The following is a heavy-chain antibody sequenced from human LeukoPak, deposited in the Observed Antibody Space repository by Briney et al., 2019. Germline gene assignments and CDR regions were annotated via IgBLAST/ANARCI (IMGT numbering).Heavy chain of an antibody. CDR3: ERVYSSGWYVY. Sequence: GSSVNVSGKASGGTVSSYAISWVRQAPGQGLEWMGVSIPIFGTANYAQKFEGRVTITADESTSTAYMELSSLRYEDTAAYSCERVYSSGWYVYWGQGNLVTVSS. D-gene: IGHD6-19*01. V-gene: IGHV1-69*01. CDR1: GGTVSSYA. J-gene: IGHJ4*02. CDR2: SIPIFGTA.